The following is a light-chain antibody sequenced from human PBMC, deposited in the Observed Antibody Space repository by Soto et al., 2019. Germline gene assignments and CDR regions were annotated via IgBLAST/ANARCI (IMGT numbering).Light chain of an antibody. J-gene: IGLJ1*01. CDR2: EGI. V-gene: IGLV2-23*01. Sequence: SVLTQPASVSGSPGQSITISCTGTSSTVGGFNVVSWYQQHPGKAPKVIIYEGIKRPSGVSNRFSGSNSGSTASLTISGLQAEDEADYYCCSYVDATTYVFGTGTKVTVL. CDR3: CSYVDATTYV. CDR1: SSTVGGFNV.